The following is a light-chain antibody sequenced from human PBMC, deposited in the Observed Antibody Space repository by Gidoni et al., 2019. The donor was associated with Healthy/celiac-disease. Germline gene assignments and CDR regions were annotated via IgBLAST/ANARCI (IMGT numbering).Light chain of an antibody. CDR1: QSVSSY. J-gene: IGKJ3*01. V-gene: IGKV3-11*01. Sequence: EIVLTQSPATLSLSPGERATLSCRASQSVSSYLAWYQQKPGQAPRLLIYDASNRATGIPARFSGSGSGTDFTLTISSLEPEDFAVYYCQQRSTWPTFXPXTKVDIK. CDR3: QQRSTWPT. CDR2: DAS.